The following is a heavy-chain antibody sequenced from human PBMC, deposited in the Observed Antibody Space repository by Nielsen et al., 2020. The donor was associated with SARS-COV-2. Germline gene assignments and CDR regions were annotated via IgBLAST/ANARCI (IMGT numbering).Heavy chain of an antibody. V-gene: IGHV1-3*01. D-gene: IGHD4-17*01. CDR2: INAGNGNT. J-gene: IGHJ4*02. Sequence: ASVKVSCKASRYSFASYSMHWVRQAPGQRLEWMGWINAGNGNTRYSQKFQGRVTITRDTSASTAYMELSSLRSEDTAVYYCATHGGFGDHYFDYWGQGTLVIVSS. CDR1: RYSFASYS. CDR3: ATHGGFGDHYFDY.